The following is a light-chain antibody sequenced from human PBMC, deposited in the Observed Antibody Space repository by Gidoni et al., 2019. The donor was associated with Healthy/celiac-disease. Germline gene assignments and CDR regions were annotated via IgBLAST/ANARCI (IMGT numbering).Light chain of an antibody. CDR3: QQYGSSPWT. Sequence: IVLTQSPSTLTLSPGERATLSCRARQSVRSSYLAWYQQKPGQAPRLLIYGASSRATGIPDRFSGSGSGTDFTLTISRLEPEDFAVYYCQQYGSSPWTFGQGTKVEIK. CDR2: GAS. CDR1: QSVRSSY. V-gene: IGKV3-20*01. J-gene: IGKJ1*01.